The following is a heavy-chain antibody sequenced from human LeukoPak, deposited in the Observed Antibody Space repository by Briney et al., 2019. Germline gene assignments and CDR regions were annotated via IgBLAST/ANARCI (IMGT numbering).Heavy chain of an antibody. CDR3: AKPAISYYFDY. Sequence: GGSLRLSCAASGFTFSSYGMSWVRQAPGKGLEWVAFIRYDGSNKYYADSVKGRFTISRDNSKNTLYLQMNSLRAEDTAVYYCAKPAISYYFDYWGQGTLVTVSS. CDR2: IRYDGSNK. J-gene: IGHJ4*02. V-gene: IGHV3-30*02. CDR1: GFTFSSYG.